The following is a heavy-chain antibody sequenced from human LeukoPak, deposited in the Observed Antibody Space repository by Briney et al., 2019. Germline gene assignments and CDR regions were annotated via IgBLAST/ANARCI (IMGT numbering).Heavy chain of an antibody. CDR1: GFTFSSYA. D-gene: IGHD6-13*01. CDR2: ISGSGGST. J-gene: IGHJ4*02. CDR3: AKGFSSSWYNPYYFDY. V-gene: IGHV3-23*01. Sequence: GGSLRLSCAASGFTFSSYAMSWVRQAPGKGLEWVSAISGSGGSTYYADSVKGRFTISGDNSKNTLYLQMNSLRAEDTAVYYCAKGFSSSWYNPYYFDYWGQGTLVTVSS.